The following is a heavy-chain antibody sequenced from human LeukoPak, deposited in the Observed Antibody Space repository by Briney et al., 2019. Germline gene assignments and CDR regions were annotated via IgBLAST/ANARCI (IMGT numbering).Heavy chain of an antibody. CDR1: GFTFSSYE. V-gene: IGHV3-48*03. Sequence: RGSLRLSCAASGFTFSSYEMNWVRQAPGKGLEWVSHISSSGSTIYYADSVKGRFTISRDNAKNSLYLQMNSLRAEDTAVYFCARDSLYCSGGSCFWSAFDIWGQGKMVTVSS. CDR2: ISSSGSTI. D-gene: IGHD2-15*01. CDR3: ARDSLYCSGGSCFWSAFDI. J-gene: IGHJ3*02.